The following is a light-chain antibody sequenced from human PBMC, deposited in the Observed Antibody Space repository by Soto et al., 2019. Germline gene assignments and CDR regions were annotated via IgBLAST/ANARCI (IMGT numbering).Light chain of an antibody. CDR1: QSVSSN. V-gene: IGKV3-15*01. CDR3: QQYNNWPPWT. Sequence: VVISRYPSVMSVYAGESATLSCGASQSVSSNLAWYQQIPGQAPRLLIYGASTRATGIPARFSGSGSGTEFTLTISSLQSEDFAVYYCQQYNNWPPWTFGQGTKV. J-gene: IGKJ1*01. CDR2: GAS.